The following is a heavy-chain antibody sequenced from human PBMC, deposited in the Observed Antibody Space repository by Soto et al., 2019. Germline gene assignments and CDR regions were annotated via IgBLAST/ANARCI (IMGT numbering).Heavy chain of an antibody. CDR2: INAGNGNT. J-gene: IGHJ5*02. V-gene: IGHV1-3*01. D-gene: IGHD3-3*01. CDR1: GYTFTSYA. Sequence: ASVKVSCKASGYTFTSYAMHWVRQAPGQRLEWMGWINAGNGNTKYSQKFQGRVTITRDTSASTAYMELSSLRSEDTAVYYCAREGYYDFWSGSIPGFDPWGQGTLVTV. CDR3: AREGYYDFWSGSIPGFDP.